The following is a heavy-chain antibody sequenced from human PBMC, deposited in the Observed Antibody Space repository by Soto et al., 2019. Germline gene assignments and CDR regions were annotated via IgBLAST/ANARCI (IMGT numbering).Heavy chain of an antibody. Sequence: QLQLLESGPGLVKASETLSLTCNVSGGSISTSRSYWAWIRQPPGKGLEWLANIFYSGSTYYNPSLASRATVSVDTSKNEFTLKLRSVTAADKAVYYCARQPTTGDTDLWFDPWGQGTLVTVSS. CDR2: IFYSGST. J-gene: IGHJ5*02. CDR1: GGSISTSRSY. V-gene: IGHV4-39*01. D-gene: IGHD2-21*01. CDR3: ARQPTTGDTDLWFDP.